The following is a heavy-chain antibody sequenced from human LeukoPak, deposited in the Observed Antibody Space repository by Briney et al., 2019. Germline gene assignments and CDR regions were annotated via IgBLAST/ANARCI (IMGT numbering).Heavy chain of an antibody. CDR1: GYSISSGYY. V-gene: IGHV4-38-2*02. J-gene: IGHJ4*02. CDR2: IYHSGNT. D-gene: IGHD3-10*01. CDR3: AREGYFGSGSYYTSPLDY. Sequence: PSQTLSLTCAVSGYSISSGYYWGWIRQPPGKGLEWIGNIYHSGNTYYNPSLKSRVTISVDTSKNQFSLKLSSVTAADTAVYYCAREGYFGSGSYYTSPLDYWGQGTLVTVSS.